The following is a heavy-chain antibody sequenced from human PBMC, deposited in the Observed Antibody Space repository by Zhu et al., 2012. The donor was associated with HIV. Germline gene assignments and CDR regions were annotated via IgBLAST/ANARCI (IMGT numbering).Heavy chain of an antibody. CDR1: GYSITSDYY. J-gene: IGHJ3*02. CDR3: ARKNYGGNSVGGAFDI. V-gene: IGHV4-38-2*01. CDR2: VYHSGTT. D-gene: IGHD4-23*01. Sequence: QVQLQESGPGLVKPSETLSLTCAVSGYSITSDYYWGWIRQPPGKGLEWIGSVYHSGTTYYNPSLKSRLLISVDTSKNQFSLKLNSVTAADTAVYHCARKNYGGNSVGGAFDIWGQGAVVTVSS.